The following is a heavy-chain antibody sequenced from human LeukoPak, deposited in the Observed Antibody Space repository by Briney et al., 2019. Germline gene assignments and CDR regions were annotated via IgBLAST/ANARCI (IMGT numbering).Heavy chain of an antibody. J-gene: IGHJ6*02. CDR3: ARDKYLTSGSSWYNYYYGMDV. V-gene: IGHV3-21*01. Sequence: PGGSLRLSCAASGFTFSSYSMNWVRQAPGKGLEWVSSISSSSSYIYYADSVKGRFTISRDNAKNSLYLQMNSLRAEDTAVYNCARDKYLTSGSSWYNYYYGMDVWGQGTTVTVSS. CDR2: ISSSSSYI. D-gene: IGHD6-13*01. CDR1: GFTFSSYS.